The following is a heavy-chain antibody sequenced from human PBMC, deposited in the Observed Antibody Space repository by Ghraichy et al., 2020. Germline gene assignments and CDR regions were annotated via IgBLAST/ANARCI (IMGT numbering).Heavy chain of an antibody. J-gene: IGHJ4*02. Sequence: GGSLRLSCAASGFTFSNYGMHWVRQAPGKGLEWVAFIRYDGSDKYYPDSVRGRFTISRDTSKNTLYLQMTSLRAEDTAIYYCAKGRGSGGYCENWGQGTLVTVSS. D-gene: IGHD3-10*01. CDR2: IRYDGSDK. CDR3: AKGRGSGGYCEN. V-gene: IGHV3-30*02. CDR1: GFTFSNYG.